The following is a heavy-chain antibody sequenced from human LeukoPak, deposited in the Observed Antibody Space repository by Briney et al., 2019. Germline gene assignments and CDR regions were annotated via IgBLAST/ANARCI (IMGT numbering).Heavy chain of an antibody. V-gene: IGHV3-33*01. CDR1: GFTFSSYG. CDR2: IWYEGSNK. D-gene: IGHD2-15*01. J-gene: IGHJ1*01. Sequence: PGGSLRLSCAASGFTFSSYGMHWVRQAPGKGLEWVAVIWYEGSNKYYADSVKGRFTISRDNSKNTLYLQMNSLRAEDTAVYYCARGRRGCSGGSCYSAEYFQHWGQGTLVTVSS. CDR3: ARGRRGCSGGSCYSAEYFQH.